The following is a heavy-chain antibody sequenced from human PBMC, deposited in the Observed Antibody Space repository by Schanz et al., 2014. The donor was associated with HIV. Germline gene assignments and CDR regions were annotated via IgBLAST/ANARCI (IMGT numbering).Heavy chain of an antibody. CDR1: GFFLDDYA. D-gene: IGHD3-3*01. CDR2: ISWNSGSR. J-gene: IGHJ4*02. CDR3: ASGPLYYFDY. Sequence: EVQLVESGGGSVQPGRSLRLSCATSGFFLDDYAMHWVRQAPGKGLEWVSGISWNSGSRGYAESVKGRFTISRDNAKNSLYLRMNSLRGEDTAVYYCASGPLYYFDYWGQGTLVIVSS. V-gene: IGHV3-9*01.